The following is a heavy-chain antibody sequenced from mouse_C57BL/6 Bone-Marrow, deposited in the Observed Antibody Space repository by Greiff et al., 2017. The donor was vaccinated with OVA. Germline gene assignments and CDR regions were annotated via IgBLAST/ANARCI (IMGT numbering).Heavy chain of an antibody. Sequence: DVMLVESGGGLVKPGGSLKLSCAASGFTFSSYTMSWVRQTPEKRLEWVATISGGGGNTYYPDSVKGRFTISRDNAKNTLYLQMSSLRSEDTALYYCARQGTTVVAPAYWGQGTLVTVSA. J-gene: IGHJ3*01. V-gene: IGHV5-9*01. CDR3: ARQGTTVVAPAY. CDR1: GFTFSSYT. D-gene: IGHD1-1*01. CDR2: ISGGGGNT.